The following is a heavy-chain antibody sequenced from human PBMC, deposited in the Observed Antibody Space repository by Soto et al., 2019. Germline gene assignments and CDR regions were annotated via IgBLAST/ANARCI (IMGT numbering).Heavy chain of an antibody. CDR2: ISGSGGST. V-gene: IGHV3-23*01. D-gene: IGHD3-22*01. J-gene: IGHJ6*02. CDR3: AKGDDSSGYYYYYYGRDV. CDR1: GFTFSSYA. Sequence: EVQLLESGGGLVQPGGSLRLSCAASGFTFSSYAMSWVRQAPGKGLEWVSAISGSGGSTYYADSVKGRFTISRDNSKNTLYRQMNSLRAEDTAVYYCAKGDDSSGYYYYYYGRDVWGQGTTVTVSS.